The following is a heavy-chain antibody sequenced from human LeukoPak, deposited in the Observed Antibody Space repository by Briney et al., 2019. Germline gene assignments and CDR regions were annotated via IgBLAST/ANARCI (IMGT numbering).Heavy chain of an antibody. CDR3: ARDRRDYDFWSGYNRGGGYFDY. J-gene: IGHJ4*02. V-gene: IGHV4-59*01. CDR1: GGSISSYY. CDR2: IYYSGST. D-gene: IGHD3-3*01. Sequence: PSETLSFTCTVSGGSISSYYWSWIRQPPGKGLEWIGYIYYSGSTNYNPSLKGRVTISVDTSKNQFSLKLSSVTAADTAVYYCARDRRDYDFWSGYNRGGGYFDYWGQGTLVTVSS.